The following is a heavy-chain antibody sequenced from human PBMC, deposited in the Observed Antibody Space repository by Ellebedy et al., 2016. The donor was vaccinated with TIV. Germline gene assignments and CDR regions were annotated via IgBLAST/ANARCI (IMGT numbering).Heavy chain of an antibody. CDR3: AKSAAGTSGWFDP. V-gene: IGHV3-48*01. J-gene: IGHJ5*02. D-gene: IGHD1-14*01. Sequence: GESLKISXAASGFTFSTYSMNWVRQARGKGLEWVSYISSGSSTRYYADSVKGRFTISRDNANNSLYLQMNSLRVEDTAIYYCAKSAAGTSGWFDPWGQGTLVTVSS. CDR2: ISSGSSTR. CDR1: GFTFSTYS.